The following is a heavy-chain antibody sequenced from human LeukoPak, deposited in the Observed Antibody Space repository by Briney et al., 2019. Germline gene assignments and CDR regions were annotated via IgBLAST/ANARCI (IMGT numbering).Heavy chain of an antibody. V-gene: IGHV1-69*06. CDR3: ARSGVGSDLNRRTDWLLHYFDY. D-gene: IGHD3-9*01. CDR1: GGTFSSYA. Sequence: SVKVSCKASGGTFSSYAISWVRQAPGQGLEWMGGIIPIFGTANYAQKFQGRVTITADKSTSTAYMELSSLRSEDTAVYYCARSGVGSDLNRRTDWLLHYFDYWGQGTLVTVSS. J-gene: IGHJ4*02. CDR2: IIPIFGTA.